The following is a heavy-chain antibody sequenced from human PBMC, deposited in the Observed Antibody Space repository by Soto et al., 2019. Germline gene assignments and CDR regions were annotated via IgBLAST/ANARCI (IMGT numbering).Heavy chain of an antibody. D-gene: IGHD6-19*01. J-gene: IGHJ4*02. Sequence: GASVKVSCKASGYTFTSYAMHWVRQAPGQRLEWMGWINAGNGNTKYSQKFRGRVTITRDTSASTAYMELSSLRSEDTAVYYCARAVAVPADFDYWGQGTLVTVSS. V-gene: IGHV1-3*01. CDR3: ARAVAVPADFDY. CDR1: GYTFTSYA. CDR2: INAGNGNT.